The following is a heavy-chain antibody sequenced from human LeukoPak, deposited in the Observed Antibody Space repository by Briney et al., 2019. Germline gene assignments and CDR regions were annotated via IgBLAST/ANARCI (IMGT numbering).Heavy chain of an antibody. CDR2: INHSGST. D-gene: IGHD6-6*01. CDR3: ARVGRVAARRIPDNWFDP. CDR1: GGSFSGYY. J-gene: IGHJ5*02. V-gene: IGHV4-34*01. Sequence: SETLSLTCAVYGGSFSGYYWSWIRQPPGKGLEWIGEINHSGSTNYNPSLKSRVTISVDTSKNQFSLKLSSVTAADTAVYYCARVGRVAARRIPDNWFDPWGQGTLVTVSS.